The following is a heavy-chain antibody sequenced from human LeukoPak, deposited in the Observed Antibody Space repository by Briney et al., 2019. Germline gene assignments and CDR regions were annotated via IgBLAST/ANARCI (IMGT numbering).Heavy chain of an antibody. CDR3: ARTEKGAFDI. CDR1: GFTLSDHY. D-gene: IGHD1-14*01. J-gene: IGHJ3*02. CDR2: ISGSGAST. V-gene: IGHV3-23*01. Sequence: GGSLRLSCAASGFTLSDHYMSWIRQSPGKGLEWVSGISGSGASTYYADSVKGRFTISRDNSKNTLHLQMNSLRAEDTAVYYCARTEKGAFDIWGQGTMVTVSS.